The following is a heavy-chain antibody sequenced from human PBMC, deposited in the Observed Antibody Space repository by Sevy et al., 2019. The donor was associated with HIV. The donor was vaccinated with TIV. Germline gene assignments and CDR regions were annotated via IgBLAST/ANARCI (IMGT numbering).Heavy chain of an antibody. D-gene: IGHD2-15*01. J-gene: IGHJ6*02. V-gene: IGHV1-2*02. CDR1: GYTFTGYY. CDR3: ARGVSSYSYYYYGMDV. CDR2: INPNSGGT. Sequence: ASVKVSCKASGYTFTGYYMHWVRQAPGQGLEWMGWINPNSGGTNYAQKFQGRVTMTRDTSISTAYMELSRLRSDDTAVYYCARGVSSYSYYYYGMDVWGQGTTVTVSS.